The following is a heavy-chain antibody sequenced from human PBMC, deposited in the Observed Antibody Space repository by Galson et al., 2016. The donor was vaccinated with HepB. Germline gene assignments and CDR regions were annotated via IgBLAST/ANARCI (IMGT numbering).Heavy chain of an antibody. D-gene: IGHD3-10*01. Sequence: SLRLSCAASGFRFSDYTISWVRQAPGKGLEWVASITDSGSNIYYADSMKGRFTISRDNAKTSLYLQMNSLRADDTAVYCCAYNQNYGAGVYWFYGMDVWGQGTTVTVAS. CDR1: GFRFSDYT. CDR2: ITDSGSNI. CDR3: AYNQNYGAGVYWFYGMDV. J-gene: IGHJ6*02. V-gene: IGHV3-21*01.